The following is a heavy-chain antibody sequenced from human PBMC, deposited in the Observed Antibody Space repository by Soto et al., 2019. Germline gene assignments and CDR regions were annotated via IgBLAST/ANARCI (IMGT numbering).Heavy chain of an antibody. CDR2: IYQSGRT. D-gene: IGHD3-22*01. CDR3: ARDYYDSSGYYRSAYFDL. Sequence: QVQLQESGPGLVKPSGTLSLTCAVSGGSISSSNWWSWVRQPPGKGLEWIGEIYQSGRTNYNPSLKSRVTIAVDKSKSQFSLKLSSVTTADTAVDYCARDYYDSSGYYRSAYFDLWGRGTLVTVSS. J-gene: IGHJ2*01. CDR1: GGSISSSNW. V-gene: IGHV4-4*02.